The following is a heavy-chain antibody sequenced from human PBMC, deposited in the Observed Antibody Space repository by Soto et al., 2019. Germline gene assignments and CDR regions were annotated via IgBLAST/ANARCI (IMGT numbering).Heavy chain of an antibody. CDR2: IYYSGST. V-gene: IGHV4-59*01. CDR1: GGSISSYY. J-gene: IGHJ6*03. Sequence: SETLSLTCTVSGGSISSYYWGWIRQPPGKGLEWIGYIYYSGSTNYNPSLKSRVTISVDTSKNQFSLKLSSVTAADTAVYYCARGPSYYDFWSGSVELNYYYYMDVWRKGTTVTVSS. CDR3: ARGPSYYDFWSGSVELNYYYYMDV. D-gene: IGHD3-3*01.